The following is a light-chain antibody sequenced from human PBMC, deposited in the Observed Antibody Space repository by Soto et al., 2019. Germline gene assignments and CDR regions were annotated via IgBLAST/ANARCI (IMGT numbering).Light chain of an antibody. J-gene: IGKJ2*01. Sequence: DIVMTQSPDSLAVSLGERATINCKSSQSVLYSSNNKNYLAWYQQKPGQPPKLLIYWAPTRESGVPDRFSGSGSGTDFTLTISSLQAEDVAVYYCQQYYSTPYPFGQGTKLEIK. CDR2: WAP. CDR1: QSVLYSSNNKNY. CDR3: QQYYSTPYP. V-gene: IGKV4-1*01.